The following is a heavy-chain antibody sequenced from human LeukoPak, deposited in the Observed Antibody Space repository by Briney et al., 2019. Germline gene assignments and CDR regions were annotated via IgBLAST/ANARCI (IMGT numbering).Heavy chain of an antibody. CDR1: GGTFGSYA. Sequence: SVKVSCTASGGTFGSYAISWVRQAPGQGLEWMGRIIPILGIANYAQKFQGRVTITADKSTSTAYMELSSLRSEDTAVYYCARGGRDYYDSLDYWGQGTLVTVSS. CDR3: ARGGRDYYDSLDY. D-gene: IGHD3-22*01. J-gene: IGHJ4*02. V-gene: IGHV1-69*04. CDR2: IIPILGIA.